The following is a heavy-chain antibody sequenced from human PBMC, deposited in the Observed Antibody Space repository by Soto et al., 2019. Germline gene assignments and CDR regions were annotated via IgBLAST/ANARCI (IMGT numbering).Heavy chain of an antibody. CDR2: IYYSGDT. J-gene: IGHJ4*02. Sequence: SETLSLTCTVSGGSISCYYWGWIRQPPGKGLEWIGHIYYSGDTNYNPSLESRITMSADTSKNQLSLRLSSVTAADTAVYYCARKRSCTSTTCYGMYDYWGQGTLVTVSS. V-gene: IGHV4-59*01. CDR3: ARKRSCTSTTCYGMYDY. D-gene: IGHD2-2*01. CDR1: GGSISCYY.